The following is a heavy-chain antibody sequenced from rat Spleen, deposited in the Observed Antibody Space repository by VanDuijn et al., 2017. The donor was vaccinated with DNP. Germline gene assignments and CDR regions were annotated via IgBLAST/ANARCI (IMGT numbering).Heavy chain of an antibody. Sequence: EVQLQESGPGLVKPSQSLSLTCSVTGYSITSNYWGWIRKFPGSEMEWIGHISYSDSTRYNPSLKSRISITRDTSKNQFFLQLNSLTTEDTAKYYCARLRLEWEVRAMDAWGQGTSVTVAS. V-gene: IGHV3-1*01. D-gene: IGHD1-1*01. CDR1: GYSITSNY. CDR3: ARLRLEWEVRAMDA. J-gene: IGHJ4*01. CDR2: ISYSDST.